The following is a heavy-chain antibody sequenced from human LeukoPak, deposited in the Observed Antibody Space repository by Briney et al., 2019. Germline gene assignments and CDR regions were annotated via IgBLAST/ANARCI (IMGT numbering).Heavy chain of an antibody. CDR3: ARDRYYYGSGSFLQPHFDY. CDR1: GFTFGTYS. CDR2: IYSGGST. J-gene: IGHJ4*02. V-gene: IGHV3-66*01. D-gene: IGHD3-10*01. Sequence: GGSLRLSCAASGFTFGTYSMNWVRQAPGKGLEWVSVIYSGGSTYYADSVKGRFTISRDNSKNTLYLQMNSLRAEDTAVYYCARDRYYYGSGSFLQPHFDYWGQGTLVTVSS.